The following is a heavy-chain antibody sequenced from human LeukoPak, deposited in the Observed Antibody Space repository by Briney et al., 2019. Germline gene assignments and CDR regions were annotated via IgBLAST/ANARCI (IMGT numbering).Heavy chain of an antibody. D-gene: IGHD1-1*01. Sequence: GGSLGLSCAASGFTFSTYAMSWFRQAPGKGLEWVSGILGSGAGTFYADSVKGRFTISRDNSKNTLYLQMTSLGAEDAAVYYCAKSVAGTSGWFDPWGQGALVTVSS. CDR1: GFTFSTYA. CDR3: AKSVAGTSGWFDP. J-gene: IGHJ5*02. V-gene: IGHV3-23*01. CDR2: ILGSGAGT.